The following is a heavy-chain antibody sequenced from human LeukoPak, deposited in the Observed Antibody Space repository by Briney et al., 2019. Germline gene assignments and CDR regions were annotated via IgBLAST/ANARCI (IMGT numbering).Heavy chain of an antibody. J-gene: IGHJ1*01. CDR2: IYSSGST. V-gene: IGHV4-61*02. Sequence: SETLSLTCTVSGGSITSGSYYWSRLRPPTGQGLEGIGRIYSSGSTSYNPSLTSRVTISVDTSKNQFSLKLSSVTAAVTAVYYCARSGQVLARFGETTLGRTAEYFQHWGQGTLVTVSS. D-gene: IGHD3-10*01. CDR3: ARSGQVLARFGETTLGRTAEYFQH. CDR1: GGSITSGSYY.